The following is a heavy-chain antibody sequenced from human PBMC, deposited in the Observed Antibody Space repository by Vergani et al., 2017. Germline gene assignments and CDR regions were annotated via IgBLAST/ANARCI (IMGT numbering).Heavy chain of an antibody. V-gene: IGHV4-59*01. J-gene: IGHJ6*04. D-gene: IGHD2-8*01. CDR3: AGAGRGLYLTDV. CDR1: GGSISSYY. CDR2: IYYSGST. Sequence: QVQLQESGPGLVKPSETLSLTCTVSGGSISSYYWSWIRQPPGKGLEWIGYIYYSGSTNYNPSLKSRVTISVDTSKNQFSLKLSSVTAADTAVYYCAGAGRGLYLTDVWGKGTTVTVSS.